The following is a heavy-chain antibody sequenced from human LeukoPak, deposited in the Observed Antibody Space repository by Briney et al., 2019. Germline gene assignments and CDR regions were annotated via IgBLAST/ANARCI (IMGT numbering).Heavy chain of an antibody. Sequence: SETLSLTCTVSGGSISTYFWSWIRQPPGKGLEWIGYIYYSGSTNYNPSLKSRVTISVDTSKNQFSLKLSSVTAADTAVYYCARGNRMGRGANWFDPWGQGTLVTVSS. CDR3: ARGNRMGRGANWFDP. CDR2: IYYSGST. CDR1: GGSISTYF. V-gene: IGHV4-59*01. J-gene: IGHJ5*02. D-gene: IGHD3-10*01.